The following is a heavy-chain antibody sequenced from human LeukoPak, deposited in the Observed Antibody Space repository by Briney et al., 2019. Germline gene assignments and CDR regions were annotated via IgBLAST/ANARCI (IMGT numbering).Heavy chain of an antibody. CDR2: ISSSGSTI. J-gene: IGHJ4*02. CDR1: GFTFSDYY. D-gene: IGHD6-19*01. Sequence: PGGSLRLSCAASGFTFSDYYMSWIRQAPGKGLEWVSYISSSGSTIYYADSVKGRFTISRDNSKNTLYLQMNSLRAEDTAAYYCARRSGIAVAGAFDYWGQGTLVTVSS. V-gene: IGHV3-11*01. CDR3: ARRSGIAVAGAFDY.